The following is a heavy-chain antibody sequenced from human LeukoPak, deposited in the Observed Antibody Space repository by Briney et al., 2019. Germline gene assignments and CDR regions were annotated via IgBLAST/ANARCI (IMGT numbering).Heavy chain of an antibody. CDR1: GFSFSNYA. J-gene: IGHJ6*03. D-gene: IGHD3-3*01. CDR2: IKQDGGEK. Sequence: GGSLRLSCAASGFSFSNYAMCWVRQAPGKGLEWVANIKQDGGEKYYVDSVKGRFTISRDNAKNSLYLQMNSLRAEDTAVYYCPRDGNNYDFLSGAYYYYYYMDVWGKGTTVTVSS. CDR3: PRDGNNYDFLSGAYYYYYYMDV. V-gene: IGHV3-7*01.